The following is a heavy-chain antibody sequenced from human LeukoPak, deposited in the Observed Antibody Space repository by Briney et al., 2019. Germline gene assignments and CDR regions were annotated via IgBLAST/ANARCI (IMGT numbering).Heavy chain of an antibody. CDR3: ARGYYYYGMDV. J-gene: IGHJ6*04. CDR2: INHSGST. V-gene: IGHV4-34*01. Sequence: PSETLSLTCAVYGGSFSGYYWSWIRQPPGKGLEWIGKINHSGSTNYNPSLKSRVTISVDTSKNQFSLKLSSVTAADTAVYYCARGYYYYGMDVWGKGTTVTVSS. CDR1: GGSFSGYY.